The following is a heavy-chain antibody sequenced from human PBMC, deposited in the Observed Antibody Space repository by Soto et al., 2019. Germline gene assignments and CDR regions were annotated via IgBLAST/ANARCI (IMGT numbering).Heavy chain of an antibody. CDR1: GGSFSGYY. D-gene: IGHD3-3*01. V-gene: IGHV4-34*01. Sequence: SETLSLTCAVYGGSFSGYYWSWIRQPPGKGLEWIGEINHSGSTNYNPSLKSRVTISVDTSKNQFSLKLSSVTAADTAVYYCARIGITIFGVVIYSYYFDYWGQGTLVTVSS. CDR2: INHSGST. CDR3: ARIGITIFGVVIYSYYFDY. J-gene: IGHJ4*02.